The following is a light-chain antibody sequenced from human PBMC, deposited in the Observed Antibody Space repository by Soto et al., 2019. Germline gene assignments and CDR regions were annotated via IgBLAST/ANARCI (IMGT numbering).Light chain of an antibody. CDR3: CSYAGETTLV. CDR2: EGS. J-gene: IGLJ2*01. Sequence: QSALTQPASVSGSPGQSITISCTGTSSDVGSYNLVSWYQQYPGKAPKLMIYEGSKRPSGVSNRFSGSKSGNTASLTISGLQAEDEADYYCCSYAGETTLVFGGGTKVTDL. CDR1: SSDVGSYNL. V-gene: IGLV2-23*01.